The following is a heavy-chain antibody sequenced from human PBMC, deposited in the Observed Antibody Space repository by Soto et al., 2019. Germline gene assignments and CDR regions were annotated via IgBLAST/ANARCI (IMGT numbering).Heavy chain of an antibody. V-gene: IGHV3-72*01. J-gene: IGHJ4*02. CDR3: VRAGTGFQLDY. Sequence: GGSLRLSCAASGFTFSTYSMNWVRQASGKGLEWVGRIRNKANSYTAEYAASVKGRFTVSRDDSKNSLYLEMNSLKIEDTALYYCVRAGTGFQLDYWGQGTLVTVSS. CDR2: IRNKANSYTA. D-gene: IGHD3-9*01. CDR1: GFTFSTYS.